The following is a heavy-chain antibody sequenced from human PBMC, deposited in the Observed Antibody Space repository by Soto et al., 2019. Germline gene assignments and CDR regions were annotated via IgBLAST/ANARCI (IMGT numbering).Heavy chain of an antibody. CDR3: ATTVTRGGVYGMDV. D-gene: IGHD4-4*01. V-gene: IGHV3-33*01. CDR1: GFTFSSYG. CDR2: IWYDGSNK. J-gene: IGHJ6*02. Sequence: QVQLVESGGGVVQPGRSLRLSCAASGFTFSSYGMHWVRQAPGKGLEWVAVIWYDGSNKYYADSVKGRFTISRDNSKNPLYLQMNSLRAEDTAVYYCATTVTRGGVYGMDVWGQGTTVTVSS.